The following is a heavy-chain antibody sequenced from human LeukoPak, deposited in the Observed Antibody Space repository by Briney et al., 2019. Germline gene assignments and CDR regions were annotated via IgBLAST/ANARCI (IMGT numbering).Heavy chain of an antibody. CDR1: GFTFNTYA. D-gene: IGHD3-10*01. CDR3: ARDHERGSGDNWAINRFYP. CDR2: ISYDGSGK. J-gene: IGHJ5*02. V-gene: IGHV3-30*04. Sequence: GGSLRLSCAASGFTFNTYAMHWVRQAPGKGLEWVAVISYDGSGKYYTDSVKGRFTISRDNSENTLYLQMNSLRPEDSAVYYCARDHERGSGDNWAINRFYPWGQGTLVTVSS.